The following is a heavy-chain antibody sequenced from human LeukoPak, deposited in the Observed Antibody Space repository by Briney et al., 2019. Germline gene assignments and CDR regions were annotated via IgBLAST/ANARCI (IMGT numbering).Heavy chain of an antibody. CDR2: MNPNSGNT. CDR1: GYTFTSYD. V-gene: IGHV1-8*01. J-gene: IGHJ5*02. Sequence: GASVKVSCKASGYTFTSYDINWVRQATGQGLEWMGWMNPNSGNTGYAQKFQGRVTMTRNTSISTAYMELSSLRSEDTAVYYCARARGPLRGDWFDPWGQGTLVTVSS. CDR3: ARARGPLRGDWFDP. D-gene: IGHD2-15*01.